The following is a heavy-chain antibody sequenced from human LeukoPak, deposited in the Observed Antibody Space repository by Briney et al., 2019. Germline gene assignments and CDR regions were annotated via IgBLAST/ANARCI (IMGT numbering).Heavy chain of an antibody. D-gene: IGHD4-17*01. V-gene: IGHV3-30*18. J-gene: IGHJ4*02. CDR2: ISYYATNK. CDR1: GFSFTNNG. CDR3: ANYGDYQYFDY. Sequence: AGSLTLTCAASGFSFTNNGKHWVRQPPAKGLERVAVISYYATNKYYADSVNGRFTISRDNSKNTLYLQMNSLKTDDTAVYYCANYGDYQYFDYWGQGTPVTVCS.